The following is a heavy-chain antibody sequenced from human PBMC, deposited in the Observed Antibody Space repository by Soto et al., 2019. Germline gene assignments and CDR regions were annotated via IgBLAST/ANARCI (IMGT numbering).Heavy chain of an antibody. CDR2: SIPVFGTA. D-gene: IGHD6-13*01. Sequence: QVQLVQSGAEVKKPGSSVKLSCKTSGDTFRNYAINWVRQAPGQGLEWMGGSIPVFGTANYAQTFQGRFTITADESTSTAYMELSSLRSEDTAVYYCAIPLPKQQLVRGASDHWGQGTLVTVAS. CDR1: GDTFRNYA. V-gene: IGHV1-69*01. J-gene: IGHJ1*01. CDR3: AIPLPKQQLVRGASDH.